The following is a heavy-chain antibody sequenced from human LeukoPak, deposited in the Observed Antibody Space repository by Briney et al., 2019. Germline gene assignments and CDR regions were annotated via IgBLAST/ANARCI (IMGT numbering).Heavy chain of an antibody. J-gene: IGHJ3*02. CDR2: ISWNSGSI. Sequence: PGRSLRLSCAASGFTFSSYGMHWVRQAPGKGXXXXXXISWNSGSIGYADSVKGRFAISRDNAKNSLYLQMNSLRAEDTALYYCAKAAFWSIAARAFDIWGQGTMVTVSS. CDR3: AKAAFWSIAARAFDI. CDR1: GFTFSSYG. D-gene: IGHD6-6*01. V-gene: IGHV3-9*01.